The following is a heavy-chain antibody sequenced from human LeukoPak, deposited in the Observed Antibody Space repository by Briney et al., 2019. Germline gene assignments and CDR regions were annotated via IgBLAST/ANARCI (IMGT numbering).Heavy chain of an antibody. V-gene: IGHV1-69*05. J-gene: IGHJ4*02. CDR3: ARDPGVAAAGTDPNFDY. D-gene: IGHD6-13*01. CDR2: IIPIFGTA. CDR1: GGTFSSYA. Sequence: SVKVSCKASGGTFSSYAISWGRQAPGQGLEWMGRIIPIFGTANYAQKFQGRVTITTDESTSTAYMELSSLRSEDTAVYYCARDPGVAAAGTDPNFDYWGQGTLVTASS.